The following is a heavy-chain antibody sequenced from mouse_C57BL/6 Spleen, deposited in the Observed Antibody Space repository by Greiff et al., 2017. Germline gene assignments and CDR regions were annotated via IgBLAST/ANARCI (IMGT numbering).Heavy chain of an antibody. V-gene: IGHV5-4*01. CDR2: ISDGGSYT. J-gene: IGHJ2*01. CDR1: GFTFSSYA. CDR3: ARGRLGPVDY. D-gene: IGHD4-1*01. Sequence: EVQGVESGGGLVKPGGSLKLSCAASGFTFSSYAMSWVRQTPEKRLEWVATISDGGSYTYYPDNVKGRFTISRDNAKNNLYLQMSHLKSEDTAMYYCARGRLGPVDYWGQGTTLTVSS.